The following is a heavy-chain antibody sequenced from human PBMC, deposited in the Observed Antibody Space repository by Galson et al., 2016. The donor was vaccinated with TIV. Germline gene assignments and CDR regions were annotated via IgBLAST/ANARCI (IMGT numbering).Heavy chain of an antibody. J-gene: IGHJ4*02. CDR2: VSYTGTT. D-gene: IGHD3-3*01. CDR1: GASITNYF. CDR3: VRTAYRSGYGDY. Sequence: ETLSLTCTVSGASITNYFWTWIRPAPGKGLEWIGYVSYTGTTNTIPSLTTSTPSFKSRATVSLDTSKNAFSLTLNSVTAGDTAIYYCVRTAYRSGYGDYWGQGILVTVSS. V-gene: IGHV4-59*03.